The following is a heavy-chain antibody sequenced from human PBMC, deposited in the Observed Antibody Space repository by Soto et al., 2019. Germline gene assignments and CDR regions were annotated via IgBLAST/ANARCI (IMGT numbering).Heavy chain of an antibody. CDR2: INHSGST. V-gene: IGHV4-34*01. D-gene: IGHD6-19*01. CDR1: GGSFSGYY. Sequence: SETLSLTCAVYGGSFSGYYWSWIRQPPGKGLEWIGEINHSGSTNYNPSLKSRVTISVDTSKNQFSLKLSSVTAADTAVYYCARVGYSSGWQIDYWGQGTLVTVSS. J-gene: IGHJ4*02. CDR3: ARVGYSSGWQIDY.